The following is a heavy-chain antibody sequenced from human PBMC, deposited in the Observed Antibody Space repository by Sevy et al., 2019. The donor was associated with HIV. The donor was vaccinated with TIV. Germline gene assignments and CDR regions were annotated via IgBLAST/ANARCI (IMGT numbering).Heavy chain of an antibody. V-gene: IGHV3-23*01. CDR2: ISGSGGSGDKT. Sequence: GGSLRLSCAASGLTFSRYAMNWVRQAPGKGLEWVSGISGSGGSGDKTNYADSVKSRFTISRDDSKNSLYLQLNSLRAEDTAIYYCARKYDSSGYFDYWGQGTLVTVSS. CDR1: GLTFSRYA. CDR3: ARKYDSSGYFDY. D-gene: IGHD3-22*01. J-gene: IGHJ4*02.